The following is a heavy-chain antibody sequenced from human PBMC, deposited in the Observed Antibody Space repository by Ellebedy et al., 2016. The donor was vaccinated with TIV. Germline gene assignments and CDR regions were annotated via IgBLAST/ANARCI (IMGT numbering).Heavy chain of an antibody. Sequence: GESLKISCAASGFTFSSYAMSWVRQAPGKGLEWVSAISGSGGSTYYADSVKGRFTISRDNSKNTLYLQMNSLRAEDTAVYYCAKKHWRWLQHFDYWGQGTLVTVSS. CDR3: AKKHWRWLQHFDY. V-gene: IGHV3-23*01. D-gene: IGHD5-24*01. CDR2: ISGSGGST. CDR1: GFTFSSYA. J-gene: IGHJ4*02.